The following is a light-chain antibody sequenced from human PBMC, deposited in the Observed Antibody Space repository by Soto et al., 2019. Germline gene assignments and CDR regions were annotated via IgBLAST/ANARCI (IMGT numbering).Light chain of an antibody. J-gene: IGKJ2*01. CDR3: QQYNNYGST. Sequence: EIVMTQSPATLSVSPGERATLSCRASQSVSSNLAWYQQKPGQAPRLLIYGASTRATGIPARFSGSGSGTEFTLTISSLQSEDFAVYYCQQYNNYGSTFGQGTKLEIK. V-gene: IGKV3-15*01. CDR2: GAS. CDR1: QSVSSN.